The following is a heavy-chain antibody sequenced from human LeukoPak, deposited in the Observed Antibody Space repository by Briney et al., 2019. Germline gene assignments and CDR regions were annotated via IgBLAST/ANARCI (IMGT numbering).Heavy chain of an antibody. CDR2: ISYDGSNK. CDR1: GFTFSSYA. D-gene: IGHD2-21*02. V-gene: IGHV3-30*04. J-gene: IGHJ5*02. CDR3: ARDRCGGDCGFDP. Sequence: AGGSLRLSCAASGFTFSSYAMHWVRQAPGKGLEWVAVISYDGSNKYYADSVKGRFTISGDNSKNTLYLQMNSLRAEDTAVYYCARDRCGGDCGFDPWGQGTLVTVSS.